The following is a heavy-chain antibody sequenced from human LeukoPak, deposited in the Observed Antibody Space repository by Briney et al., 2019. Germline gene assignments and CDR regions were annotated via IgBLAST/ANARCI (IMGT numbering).Heavy chain of an antibody. J-gene: IGHJ6*03. CDR3: ARDMDFWTGGLYYYYMDV. Sequence: PGGSLRLSCAASGFTFSSYSMNWVRQAPGKGLEWVSCISSSSSYIYYADSVKGRFTISRDNAKNSLYLQMNSLRAEDTAVYYCARDMDFWTGGLYYYYMDVWGKGTTVTVSS. V-gene: IGHV3-21*01. CDR2: ISSSSSYI. CDR1: GFTFSSYS. D-gene: IGHD3/OR15-3a*01.